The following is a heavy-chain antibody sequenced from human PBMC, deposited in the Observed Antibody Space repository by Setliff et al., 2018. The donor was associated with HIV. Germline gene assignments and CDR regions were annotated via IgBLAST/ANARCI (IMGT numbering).Heavy chain of an antibody. Sequence: SETLSLTCTVSGGSISSGGYYWNWIRQHPGKGLEWIGYIYYSGNTYYNPSLKSRITISLDTSKNQFSLKLSSVTAADTAVYYCARGIAAAGGYFDYWGPGTLGTAPQ. D-gene: IGHD6-13*01. V-gene: IGHV4-31*03. CDR1: GGSISSGGYY. CDR3: ARGIAAAGGYFDY. J-gene: IGHJ4*02. CDR2: IYYSGNT.